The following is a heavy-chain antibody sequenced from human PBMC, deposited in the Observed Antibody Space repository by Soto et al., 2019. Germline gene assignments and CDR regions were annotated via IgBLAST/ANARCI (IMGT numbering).Heavy chain of an antibody. Sequence: GGSLRLSCATSGFSFSNYAMSWVRQAPGKGPEWVAAISSSGYSYYVDSLKGRFTISRDNSKNTLYLQMNSLRAEDTAVYYCAKDLIDYSNSYFDYWGQGTLVTVSS. CDR3: AKDLIDYSNSYFDY. D-gene: IGHD4-4*01. J-gene: IGHJ4*02. CDR2: ISSSGYS. CDR1: GFSFSNYA. V-gene: IGHV3-23*01.